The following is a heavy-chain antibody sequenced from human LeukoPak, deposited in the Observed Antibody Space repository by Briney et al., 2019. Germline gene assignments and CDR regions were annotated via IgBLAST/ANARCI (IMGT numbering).Heavy chain of an antibody. V-gene: IGHV3-30*18. D-gene: IGHD6-13*01. Sequence: GGSLRLSCVVSGFSFSNYWMHWVRQAPGKGLEWVAVISYDGSNKYYADSVKGRFTISRDNSKNTLYLQMNSLRAEDTAVYYCAKEPPSSSSSWYSYYYYYGMDVWGQGTTVTVSS. J-gene: IGHJ6*02. CDR3: AKEPPSSSSSWYSYYYYYGMDV. CDR2: ISYDGSNK. CDR1: GFSFSNYW.